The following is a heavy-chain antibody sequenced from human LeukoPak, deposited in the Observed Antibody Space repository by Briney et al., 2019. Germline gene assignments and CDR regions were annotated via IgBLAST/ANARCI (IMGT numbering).Heavy chain of an antibody. D-gene: IGHD2-21*02. J-gene: IGHJ3*02. Sequence: PGGSLRLSCAASGFSLSNYNMHWVRQAPGKGLEWVAFIRNDGSNKYYADSVKGRFTISRDNSKNTLYLQMNSLRAEDTAVYYCARDLLAYCGGDCYFAFDIWGQGTMVTVSS. CDR3: ARDLLAYCGGDCYFAFDI. CDR1: GFSLSNYN. V-gene: IGHV3-30*02. CDR2: IRNDGSNK.